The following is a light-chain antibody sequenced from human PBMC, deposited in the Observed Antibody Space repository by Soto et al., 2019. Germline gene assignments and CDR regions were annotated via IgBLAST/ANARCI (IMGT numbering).Light chain of an antibody. Sequence: EVVFTHSPAPLYLSPGGSPNLSCGARQSVRRYLAWYQQKPGQAPRLLIYGTCIRGTGIPDRFSGSGARTDFTLTISRLEAEDFAVYCRQRYGSPPRTFGQGTQVDIK. J-gene: IGKJ1*01. CDR1: QSVRRY. CDR2: GTC. V-gene: IGKV3-20*01. CDR3: QRYGSPPRT.